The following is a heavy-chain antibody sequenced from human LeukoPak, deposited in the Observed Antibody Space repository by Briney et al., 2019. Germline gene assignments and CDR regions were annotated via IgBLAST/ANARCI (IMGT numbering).Heavy chain of an antibody. CDR2: ISNGGSYK. V-gene: IGHV3-30*18. D-gene: IGHD2-21*02. CDR1: GFTFSSYG. J-gene: IGHJ3*02. CDR3: AKPRVGDCGAFDS. Sequence: PGRSLRLSCEASGFTFSSYGMNWVRQAPGKGLEWVAGISNGGSYKYYADSVKGRFTISRDNSRNTLYLQMNSLRPDDTALYYCAKPRVGDCGAFDSWGRGTMLGVSS.